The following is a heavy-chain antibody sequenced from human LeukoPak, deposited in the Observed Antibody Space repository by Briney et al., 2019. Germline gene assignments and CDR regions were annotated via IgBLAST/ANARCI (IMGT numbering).Heavy chain of an antibody. CDR3: AKASNTVDWYFDL. Sequence: QPGRSLRLSCAASGFTFSSYAMHWVRQAPGKGLEWVAVISYDGSNKYYADSVKGRFTISRDNSKNTLYLQMNSLRAEDTAVYYCAKASNTVDWYFDLWGRGTLVTVSS. J-gene: IGHJ2*01. D-gene: IGHD4-17*01. CDR2: ISYDGSNK. CDR1: GFTFSSYA. V-gene: IGHV3-30-3*01.